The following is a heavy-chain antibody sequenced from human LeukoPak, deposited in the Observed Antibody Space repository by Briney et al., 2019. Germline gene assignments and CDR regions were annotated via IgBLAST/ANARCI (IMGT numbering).Heavy chain of an antibody. CDR1: GLTFSTSG. Sequence: GGSLRLSCTASGLTFSTSGFNWVRQAPGKGLEWVASIGPTGSDRYHADSIKGRFTISRDNANNFLYLQMNSLRAGDTAVYYCATETNGRHYDYWGQGTLLTVSS. CDR3: ATETNGRHYDY. CDR2: IGPTGSDR. V-gene: IGHV3-21*06. D-gene: IGHD1-14*01. J-gene: IGHJ4*02.